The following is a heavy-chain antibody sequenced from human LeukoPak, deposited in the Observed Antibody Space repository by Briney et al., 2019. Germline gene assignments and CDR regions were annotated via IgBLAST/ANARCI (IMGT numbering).Heavy chain of an antibody. V-gene: IGHV1-8*01. J-gene: IGHJ4*02. CDR3: ARRNYDILTGYYVDY. D-gene: IGHD3-9*01. Sequence: ASVKVSCKASGYTFTSYDINWVRQATGQGLAWMGWMNPNSGNTGYAQKFQGRVTMTRNTSISTAYMELSSLRSEDTAVYYCARRNYDILTGYYVDYWGQGTLVTVSS. CDR2: MNPNSGNT. CDR1: GYTFTSYD.